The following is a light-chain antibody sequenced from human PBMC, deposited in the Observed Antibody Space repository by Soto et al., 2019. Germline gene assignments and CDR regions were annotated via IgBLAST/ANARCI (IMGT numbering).Light chain of an antibody. V-gene: IGKV1-5*01. CDR3: QHFKSYPWT. Sequence: DIQMTQSPSTLSASVGDRVAITFRASQSISSWLAWYQQKPGKAPKLLIYDASSLESGVPSRFSGSGSGTEFTLTISSLQPDDVATYYCQHFKSYPWTFGQGTKVDIK. CDR1: QSISSW. J-gene: IGKJ1*01. CDR2: DAS.